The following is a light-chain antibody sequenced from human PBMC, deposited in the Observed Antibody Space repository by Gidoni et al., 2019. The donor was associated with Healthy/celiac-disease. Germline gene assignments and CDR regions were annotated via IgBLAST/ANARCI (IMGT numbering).Light chain of an antibody. Sequence: DIQMTQSPSSLSASVGDRVTNTCRASQSISSYLNWYQQKPGKAPKLLIYAASSLQSGVPSRFSGSGSGTDFTLTISSLQPEDFATYYCQQSYSTPDSFGQGPKLEIK. V-gene: IGKV1-39*01. CDR1: QSISSY. J-gene: IGKJ2*01. CDR3: QQSYSTPDS. CDR2: AAS.